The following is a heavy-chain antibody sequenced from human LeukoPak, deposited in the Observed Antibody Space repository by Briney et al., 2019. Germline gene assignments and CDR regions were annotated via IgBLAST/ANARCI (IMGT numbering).Heavy chain of an antibody. J-gene: IGHJ4*02. CDR3: ARGGPWIIEVFDY. Sequence: LQGRVTMTTDTSTSTAYMELRSLRSDDTAVYYCARGGPWIIEVFDYWGQGTLVTVSS. V-gene: IGHV1-18*01. D-gene: IGHD2-15*01.